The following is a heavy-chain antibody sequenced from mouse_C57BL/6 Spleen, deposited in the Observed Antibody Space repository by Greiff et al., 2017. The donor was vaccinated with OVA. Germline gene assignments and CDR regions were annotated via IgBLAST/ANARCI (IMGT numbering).Heavy chain of an antibody. D-gene: IGHD1-1*01. CDR2: IYPGSGST. V-gene: IGHV1-55*01. J-gene: IGHJ4*01. CDR3: ARSAVITTVVAPMDY. CDR1: GYTFTSYW. Sequence: QVQLQQPGAELVKPGASVTMSCKASGYTFTSYWITWVQPRPGQGLEWIGDIYPGSGSTNYTEKFKSKATLTVDTSSSTAYMQLSSLTSEDSAVYYGARSAVITTVVAPMDYWGQGTSVTVSS.